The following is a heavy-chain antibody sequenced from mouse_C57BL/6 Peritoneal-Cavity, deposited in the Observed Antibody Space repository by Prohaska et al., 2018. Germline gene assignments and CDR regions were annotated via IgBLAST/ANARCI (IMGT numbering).Heavy chain of an antibody. CDR1: GFTFSGFW. V-gene: IGHV11-2*01. Sequence: EVQLLETGGGLVQPGGSRGLSCEGSGFTFSGFWMSWVRQTPGKTLEWIGDIKSDGSAINYSPSIKDRFTIFRDNDKSTLYLHMSNVRSEDTATYFCMRYGNYWYFDVWGTGTTVTVSS. D-gene: IGHD2-1*01. J-gene: IGHJ1*03. CDR2: IKSDGSAI. CDR3: MRYGNYWYFDV.